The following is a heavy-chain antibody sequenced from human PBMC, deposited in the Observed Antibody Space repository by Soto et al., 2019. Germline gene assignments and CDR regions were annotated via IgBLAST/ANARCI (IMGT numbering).Heavy chain of an antibody. J-gene: IGHJ6*02. D-gene: IGHD4-17*01. Sequence: GGSLRLSCAASGFTFSDYYMSWIRQAPGKGLEWVSYISSSGSTIYYADSVKGRFTISRDNAKNSLYLQMNSLRAEDTAVYYCARDISPYGGNFYYYYVMDVWGQGTTVTVSS. CDR3: ARDISPYGGNFYYYYVMDV. V-gene: IGHV3-11*01. CDR2: ISSSGSTI. CDR1: GFTFSDYY.